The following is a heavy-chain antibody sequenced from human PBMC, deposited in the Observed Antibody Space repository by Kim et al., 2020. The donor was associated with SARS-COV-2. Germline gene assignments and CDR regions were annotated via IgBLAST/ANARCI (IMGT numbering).Heavy chain of an antibody. CDR1: GDSITSSSHY. CDR3: ARQTYYYDNRGYPLGDFEY. J-gene: IGHJ4*02. D-gene: IGHD3-22*01. V-gene: IGHV4-39*01. CDR2: IYYTGST. Sequence: SETLSLTCTVSGDSITSSSHYWAWIRQPPGKGLEWIASIYYTGSTYYNPSLRSRLTASVDTSNAQFSLRLGSVTAADTALYYCARQTYYYDNRGYPLGDFEYWGPGTLVTVSS.